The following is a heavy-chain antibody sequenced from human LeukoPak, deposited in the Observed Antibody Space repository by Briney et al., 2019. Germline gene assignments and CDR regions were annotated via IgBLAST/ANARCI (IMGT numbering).Heavy chain of an antibody. D-gene: IGHD1-26*01. CDR3: ARGGSPPEALGDALNI. V-gene: IGHV3-74*01. J-gene: IGHJ3*02. CDR2: INSDGRSI. Sequence: PGGSLRLSCAASGXTFSNYWVHWVPHAPGKGLVRVSRINSDGRSIIYADSVKGRFTISRDNAKNTLYLQMNSLRVEDTAVYYCARGGSPPEALGDALNIWGQGTMVTVSS. CDR1: GXTFSNYW.